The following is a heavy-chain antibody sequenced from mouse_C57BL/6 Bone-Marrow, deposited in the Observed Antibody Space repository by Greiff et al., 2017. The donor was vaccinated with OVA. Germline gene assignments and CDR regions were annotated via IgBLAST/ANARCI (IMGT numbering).Heavy chain of an antibody. CDR1: GYAFSSSW. V-gene: IGHV1-82*01. CDR2: IYPGDGDT. Sequence: QVQLQQSGPELVKPGASVKISCKASGYAFSSSWMNWVKQRPGKGLEWIGRIYPGDGDTNYNGKFKGKATLTADKSSSTAYMQLSSLTSEDSAVYFCALTGTHYFDYWGQGTTLTVSS. D-gene: IGHD4-1*01. J-gene: IGHJ2*01. CDR3: ALTGTHYFDY.